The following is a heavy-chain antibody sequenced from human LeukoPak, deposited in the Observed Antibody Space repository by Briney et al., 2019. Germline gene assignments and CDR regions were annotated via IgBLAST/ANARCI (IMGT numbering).Heavy chain of an antibody. CDR3: ARDTYYYDSSGSTAFDY. V-gene: IGHV3-7*01. J-gene: IGHJ4*02. CDR2: IKQDGSEK. D-gene: IGHD3-22*01. Sequence: GGSLRLSCAASGFTFSSYWMSWVRQAPGKGLEWVANIKQDGSEKYYVGSVKGRFTISRDNAKNSLYLQMNSLRAEDTAVYYCARDTYYYDSSGSTAFDYWGQGTLVTVSS. CDR1: GFTFSSYW.